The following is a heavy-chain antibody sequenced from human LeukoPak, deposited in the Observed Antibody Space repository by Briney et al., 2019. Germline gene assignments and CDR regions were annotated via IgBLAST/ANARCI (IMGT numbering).Heavy chain of an antibody. CDR3: ARDSSIQSLDP. J-gene: IGHJ5*02. D-gene: IGHD5-18*01. CDR2: ITSSSTYI. Sequence: GGSLRLSCAASGSTFSSYSMNWVRQAPGKGLEWVSSITSSSTYIYYADSVKGRFTISRDNAKNSLYLQMNSLRAEDTAVYYCARDSSIQSLDPWGQGILVTVSS. V-gene: IGHV3-21*01. CDR1: GSTFSSYS.